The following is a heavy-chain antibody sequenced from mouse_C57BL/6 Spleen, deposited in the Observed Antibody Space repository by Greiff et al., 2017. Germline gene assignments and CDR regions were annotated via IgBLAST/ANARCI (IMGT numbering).Heavy chain of an antibody. CDR3: ARTPRYDGLYYFDY. CDR2: INPNNGGT. V-gene: IGHV1-26*01. Sequence: EVQLQQSGPELVKPGASVKISCKASGYTFTDYYMNWVKQSHGKSLEWIGDINPNNGGTSYNQKFKSKATLTVDKSSSTAYMELRSLTSEDSAVYYCARTPRYDGLYYFDYWGQGTTLTVSS. CDR1: GYTFTDYY. D-gene: IGHD2-3*01. J-gene: IGHJ2*01.